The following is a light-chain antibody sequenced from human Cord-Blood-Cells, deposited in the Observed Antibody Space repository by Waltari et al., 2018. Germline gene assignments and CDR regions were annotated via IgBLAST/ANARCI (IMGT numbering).Light chain of an antibody. CDR2: EDN. CDR3: QSYDSSNQV. V-gene: IGLV6-57*01. J-gene: IGLJ3*02. CDR1: SGSIASNY. Sequence: NFMLTQPHSVSESPGKTVTISCPRSSGSIASNYVPWYQKRPGSSPTTVIYEDNQRPSGVPDRFSGSIDSSSNSASLTISGLKTEDEADYYCQSYDSSNQVFGGGTKLTVL.